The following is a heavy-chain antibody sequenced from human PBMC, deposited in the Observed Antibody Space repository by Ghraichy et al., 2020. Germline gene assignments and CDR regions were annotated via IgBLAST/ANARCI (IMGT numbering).Heavy chain of an antibody. Sequence: SCAASGFSFNSYGMHWVRRAPGKGLEWVAIVWYDGSTKYYADSVKGRFSISRDNSKNTLYLQMNSLRAEDTAMYYCARGENYFGSGTNAYFDNWGQGTLVTVSS. CDR2: VWYDGSTK. D-gene: IGHD3-10*01. J-gene: IGHJ4*02. CDR1: GFSFNSYG. CDR3: ARGENYFGSGTNAYFDN. V-gene: IGHV3-33*01.